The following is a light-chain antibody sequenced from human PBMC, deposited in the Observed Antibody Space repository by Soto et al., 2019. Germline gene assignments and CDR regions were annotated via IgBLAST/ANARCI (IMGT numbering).Light chain of an antibody. J-gene: IGKJ1*01. Sequence: DIQMTQSPSSLSASVGDRVTITCRASQGISNYVAWYQQKPGKVPKLLIYAASTLQSGVPSRLSGSGSGTDFTLTISRLQPEDVATYYCQKYNSAPWTCGEGNKGEVK. CDR2: AAS. CDR3: QKYNSAPWT. V-gene: IGKV1-27*01. CDR1: QGISNY.